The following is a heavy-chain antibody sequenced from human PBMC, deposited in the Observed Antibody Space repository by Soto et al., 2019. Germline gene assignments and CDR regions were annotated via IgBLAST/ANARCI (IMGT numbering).Heavy chain of an antibody. V-gene: IGHV4-30-4*01. CDR2: IYYSGST. CDR3: ARVCGGDCHYGMDV. Sequence: SETLSLTCTVSGGSISSGDYYWSWIRQPPGKGLEWIGYIYYSGSTYYNPSLKSRVTMSVDTSKIQFSLKLSSVTAADTAVYYCARVCGGDCHYGMDVWGQGTTVTVSS. D-gene: IGHD2-21*02. J-gene: IGHJ6*02. CDR1: GGSISSGDYY.